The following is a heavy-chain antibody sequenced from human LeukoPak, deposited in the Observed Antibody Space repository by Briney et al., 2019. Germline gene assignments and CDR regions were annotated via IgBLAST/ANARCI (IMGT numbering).Heavy chain of an antibody. CDR1: GGSISSYY. V-gene: IGHV4-59*01. J-gene: IGHJ3*02. D-gene: IGHD1-26*01. Sequence: PSETLSLTCTVSGGSISSYYWRWIRQPPGKGLEWIGYIYYSGSTSYNPSLKSRVTISVDTSKNHFSLKLSSVTAADTAVYYCARYSGSYPHDAFDIWGQGTMVTVSS. CDR2: IYYSGST. CDR3: ARYSGSYPHDAFDI.